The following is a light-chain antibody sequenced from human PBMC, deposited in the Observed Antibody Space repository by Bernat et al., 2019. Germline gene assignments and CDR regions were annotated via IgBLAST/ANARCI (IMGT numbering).Light chain of an antibody. CDR2: FNSDGSH. CDR3: QTWGTGIQV. Sequence: QLVLTQSPSASASLGASVKLTCTLSSGHSSYGIAWHQQQPEKGPRYLMKFNSDGSHSKGDGIPDRFSGSSSGAERYLTISSLQSEDEADYYCQTWGTGIQVFGGGTKLTVL. V-gene: IGLV4-69*01. CDR1: SGHSSYG. J-gene: IGLJ3*02.